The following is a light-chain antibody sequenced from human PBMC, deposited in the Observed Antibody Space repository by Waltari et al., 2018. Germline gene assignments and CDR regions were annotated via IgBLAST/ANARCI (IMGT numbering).Light chain of an antibody. Sequence: SYVLTQSPSVSVAPGKTAKISWEGNDLGKQRLPWAQEKPGQAPVLVVYDDSDRPSGIPERFSGSNSANTATLTISRVEAGDEADYYCQVWDSSKDHVVFGGGTKLTVL. CDR3: QVWDSSKDHVV. V-gene: IGLV3-21*03. CDR1: DLGKQR. J-gene: IGLJ2*01. CDR2: DDS.